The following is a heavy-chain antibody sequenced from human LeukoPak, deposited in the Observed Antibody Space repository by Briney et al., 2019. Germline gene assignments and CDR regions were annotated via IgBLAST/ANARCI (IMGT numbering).Heavy chain of an antibody. Sequence: GASVKVSCKASGGTFSSYAISWVRQAPGQGLEWMGRIIPILGIANYAQKFQGRVTITADKSTSTAYMELSRLRSDDTAVYYCASLGYCSSTSCPDWFDPWGQGTLVTVSS. V-gene: IGHV1-69*04. D-gene: IGHD2-2*01. J-gene: IGHJ5*02. CDR1: GGTFSSYA. CDR2: IIPILGIA. CDR3: ASLGYCSSTSCPDWFDP.